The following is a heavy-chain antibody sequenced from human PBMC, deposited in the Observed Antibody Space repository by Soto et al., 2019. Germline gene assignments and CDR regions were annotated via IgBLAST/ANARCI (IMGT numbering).Heavy chain of an antibody. Sequence: QVQLVESGGGVVQPGRSLRLSCAASGFTFSSYAMHWVRQAPGKGLEWVAVISYDGSNKYYADSVKGRFTISRDNSKNTLYLQMNRLRAEDTAGYYCASPLWRNDYNWGYFDLWGRGTLVTVSS. V-gene: IGHV3-30-3*01. J-gene: IGHJ2*01. CDR1: GFTFSSYA. D-gene: IGHD4-4*01. CDR3: ASPLWRNDYNWGYFDL. CDR2: ISYDGSNK.